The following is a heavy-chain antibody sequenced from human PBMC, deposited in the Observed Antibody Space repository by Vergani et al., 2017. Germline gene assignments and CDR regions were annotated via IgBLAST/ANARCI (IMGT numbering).Heavy chain of an antibody. V-gene: IGHV1-69*01. CDR2: IIPIFGAA. CDR1: GDTFSSYA. CDR3: SRARYSSGWYDGSY. J-gene: IGHJ4*02. Sequence: QVQLVQSGAEVKKPGSSVKVSCKASGDTFSSYAISWVRQAPGQGLEWMGGIIPIFGAANYAQKFQGRVTITADESTSTAYMGLSSLRSEDTAVYYCSRARYSSGWYDGSYWGQGTLVTVAS. D-gene: IGHD6-19*01.